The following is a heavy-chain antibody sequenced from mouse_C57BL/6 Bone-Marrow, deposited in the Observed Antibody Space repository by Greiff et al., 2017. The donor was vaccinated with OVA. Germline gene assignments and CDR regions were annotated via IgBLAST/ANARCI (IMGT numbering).Heavy chain of an antibody. J-gene: IGHJ3*01. CDR2: IDPSDSYT. D-gene: IGHD1-1*01. CDR1: GYTFTSYW. V-gene: IGHV1-50*01. Sequence: VQLQESGAELVKPGASVKLSCKASGYTFTSYWMQWVKQRPGQGLEWIGEIDPSDSYTNYNQKFKGKATLTVDTSSSTAYMQLSSLTSEDSAVYYCATPLYSFGSGPAYWGQGTLVTVSA. CDR3: ATPLYSFGSGPAY.